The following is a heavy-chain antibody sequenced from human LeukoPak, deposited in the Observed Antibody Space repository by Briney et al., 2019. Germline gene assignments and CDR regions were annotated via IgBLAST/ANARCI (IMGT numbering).Heavy chain of an antibody. CDR2: ISGSGGST. Sequence: GGSLRLSCAASGFTFSSYGMSWVRQAPGKGLEWVSAISGSGGSTYYADSVKGRFTISRDNSKNTLYLQMNSLRAEDTAVYYCAKDGVTCSGGSCYSGVLDYWGQGTLVTVSS. CDR1: GFTFSSYG. J-gene: IGHJ4*02. D-gene: IGHD2-15*01. CDR3: AKDGVTCSGGSCYSGVLDY. V-gene: IGHV3-23*01.